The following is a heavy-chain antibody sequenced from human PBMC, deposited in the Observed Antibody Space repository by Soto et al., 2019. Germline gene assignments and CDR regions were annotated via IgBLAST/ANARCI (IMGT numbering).Heavy chain of an antibody. CDR1: GFTFSSYA. CDR3: ARDLRNTKYYYYGMDV. Sequence: PGGSLRLSCAASGFTFSSYAMHWVRQAPGKGLEWVAVISYDGSNKYYADSVKGRFTISRDNSKNTLYLQMNSLRAEDTAVYYCARDLRNTKYYYYGMDVWGQGTKVTVSS. CDR2: ISYDGSNK. V-gene: IGHV3-30-3*01. J-gene: IGHJ6*02.